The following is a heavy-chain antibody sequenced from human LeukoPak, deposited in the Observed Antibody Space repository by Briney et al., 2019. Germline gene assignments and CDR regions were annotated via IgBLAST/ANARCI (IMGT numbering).Heavy chain of an antibody. CDR1: GGSISSYY. V-gene: IGHV4-59*08. CDR3: ASGNYGDYVPGWDY. CDR2: IYYSGST. J-gene: IGHJ4*02. Sequence: SETLYLTCTVSGGSISSYYWSWIRQPPGKGLEWIGYIYYSGSTNYNPSLKSRVTISVDTSKNQFSLKLSSVTAADTAVYYCASGNYGDYVPGWDYWGQGTLVTVSS. D-gene: IGHD4-17*01.